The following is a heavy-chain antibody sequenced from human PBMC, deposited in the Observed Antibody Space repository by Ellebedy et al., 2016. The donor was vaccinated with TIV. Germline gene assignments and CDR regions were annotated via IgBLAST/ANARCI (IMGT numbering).Heavy chain of an antibody. D-gene: IGHD3-10*01. Sequence: AASVKVSCKASGYTFTSYYMHWVRQAPGLGLEWMGIINPSGGSTSYAQTFQGRITVTRDTSTSTLYMELSSLRSEDTAVYYCARSTVRGKYYFHYWGQGTLVTVSS. CDR2: INPSGGST. CDR3: ARSTVRGKYYFHY. V-gene: IGHV1-46*01. CDR1: GYTFTSYY. J-gene: IGHJ4*02.